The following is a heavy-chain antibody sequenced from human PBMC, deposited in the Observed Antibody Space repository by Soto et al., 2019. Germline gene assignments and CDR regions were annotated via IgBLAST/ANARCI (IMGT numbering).Heavy chain of an antibody. CDR3: ANPRWYDFWSRYPSNCFDP. V-gene: IGHV3-23*01. Sequence: PGGSLRLSCAASGFTFSSYAMSWVRQAPGKGLEWVSAISGSGGSTYYADSVKGRFTISRDNSKNTLYLQMNSLRAEDTAVYYCANPRWYDFWSRYPSNCFDPWGQGPLVTVSS. J-gene: IGHJ5*02. CDR2: ISGSGGST. D-gene: IGHD3-3*01. CDR1: GFTFSSYA.